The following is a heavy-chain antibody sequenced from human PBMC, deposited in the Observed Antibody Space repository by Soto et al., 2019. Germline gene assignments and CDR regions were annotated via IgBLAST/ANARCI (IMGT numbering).Heavy chain of an antibody. Sequence: QPGGSVRVSCAASGFTFSSYAMSWVRQAPGKGLEWVSAISGSGGSTYHADSVKGRFTISRDNSKNTLYLQMSGLRAEDTAVYYCAKTGSGWRFDYSGQVTPVTVSS. CDR1: GFTFSSYA. CDR2: ISGSGGST. J-gene: IGHJ4*02. V-gene: IGHV3-23*01. CDR3: AKTGSGWRFDY. D-gene: IGHD6-19*01.